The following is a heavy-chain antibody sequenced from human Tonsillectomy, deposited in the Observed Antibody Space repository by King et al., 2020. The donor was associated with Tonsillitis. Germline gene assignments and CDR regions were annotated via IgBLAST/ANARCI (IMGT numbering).Heavy chain of an antibody. CDR2: LYSGGRT. CDR1: GLTVTSNY. Sequence: QLVQSGGGLVQPGGSLRLSCAASGLTVTSNYMSWVRQAPGKGLEWVSTLYSGGRTYYADSVKGRFTISRDNSKSTLYLQMNSLRAEDTPVYYCARDRGVAVAETSFRDYYYVRDVWGQGTTVTVSS. V-gene: IGHV3-66*01. D-gene: IGHD6-19*01. CDR3: ARDRGVAVAETSFRDYYYVRDV. J-gene: IGHJ6*02.